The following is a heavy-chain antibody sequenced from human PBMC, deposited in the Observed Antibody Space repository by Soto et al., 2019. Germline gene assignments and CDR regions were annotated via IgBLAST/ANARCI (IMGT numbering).Heavy chain of an antibody. CDR3: ARFGVDTAMDPRGMDV. V-gene: IGHV3-66*01. CDR2: IYSGGST. J-gene: IGHJ6*02. D-gene: IGHD5-18*01. CDR1: GFTVSSNY. Sequence: GGSLRLSCAASGFTVSSNYMSWVRQAPGKGLEWVSVIYSGGSTYYADSVKGRFTISRDNSKNTLYLQMSSLRSEDTAVYYCARFGVDTAMDPRGMDVWGQGTTVTVSS.